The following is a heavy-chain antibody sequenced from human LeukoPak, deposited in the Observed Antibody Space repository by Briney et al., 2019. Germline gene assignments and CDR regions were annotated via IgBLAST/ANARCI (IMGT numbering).Heavy chain of an antibody. Sequence: ASVKVSCKASGYPFINYGISWLRQAPGQGLECLGWISPYSGNTDYPQKLQGRVTMTTDTSTTTAYMELRSLSFDDTAVYYCARTSGVSVAGSPYYFDFWGQGTLISVSS. J-gene: IGHJ4*02. V-gene: IGHV1-18*01. CDR1: GYPFINYG. CDR3: ARTSGVSVAGSPYYFDF. D-gene: IGHD6-13*01. CDR2: ISPYSGNT.